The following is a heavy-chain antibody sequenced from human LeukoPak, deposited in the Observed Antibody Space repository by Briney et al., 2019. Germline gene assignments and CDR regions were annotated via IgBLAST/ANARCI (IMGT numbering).Heavy chain of an antibody. Sequence: PGGSLRLSCAASGFTFSSFAIHWVRQAPGKGLEYVSAIGSNGGSTYYADSVNGRFTISRDNSKNTVYLQMGSLRVEDMAVYYCARIIGAAGTCYFDYWGQGTQDTVSS. CDR1: GFTFSSFA. J-gene: IGHJ4*02. V-gene: IGHV3-64*02. CDR3: ARIIGAAGTCYFDY. D-gene: IGHD6-13*01. CDR2: IGSNGGST.